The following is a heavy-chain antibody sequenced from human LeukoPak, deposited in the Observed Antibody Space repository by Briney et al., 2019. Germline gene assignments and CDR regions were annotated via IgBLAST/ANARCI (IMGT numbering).Heavy chain of an antibody. CDR1: GGSISSGGYY. Sequence: SETLSLTCTVSGGSISSGGYYWSWIRQHPGKGLEWIGYIYYSGSTYYNPSRKSRVTISVDTSKNQFSLKLSSVTAADTAVYYCARDTPTVTGWFDPWGQGTLVTVSS. V-gene: IGHV4-31*03. CDR2: IYYSGST. D-gene: IGHD4-17*01. CDR3: ARDTPTVTGWFDP. J-gene: IGHJ5*02.